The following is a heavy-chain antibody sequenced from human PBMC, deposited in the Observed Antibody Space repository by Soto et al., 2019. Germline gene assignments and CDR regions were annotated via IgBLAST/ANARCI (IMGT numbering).Heavy chain of an antibody. CDR1: GYTFTGYY. Sequence: GASVKVSCKASGYTFTGYYMHWVRQAPGQGLEWMGIINPSGGSTSYAQKFQCRVTMTRDTSTSTVYMELSSLRSEDTAVYYCARVRYSGYDIIDYWGQGTLVTVSS. CDR2: INPSGGST. J-gene: IGHJ4*02. CDR3: ARVRYSGYDIIDY. V-gene: IGHV1-46*01. D-gene: IGHD5-12*01.